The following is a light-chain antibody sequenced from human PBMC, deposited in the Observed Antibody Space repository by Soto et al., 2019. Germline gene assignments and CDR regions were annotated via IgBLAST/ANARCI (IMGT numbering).Light chain of an antibody. CDR1: QSVSSSY. J-gene: IGKJ1*01. Sequence: GNLSLYPGERATRSCRASQSVSSSYLAWYQQKPGQAPRLLIYGASSRATGIPDRFSGSGSGTDFTLTISRLEPEDFAAYYCPQYGSSATSGQGSQEDI. CDR2: GAS. CDR3: PQYGSSAT. V-gene: IGKV3-20*01.